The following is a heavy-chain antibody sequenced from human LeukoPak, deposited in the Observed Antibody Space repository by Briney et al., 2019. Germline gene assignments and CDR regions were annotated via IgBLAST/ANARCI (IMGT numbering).Heavy chain of an antibody. V-gene: IGHV3-30*18. D-gene: IGHD2-8*01. Sequence: GGSLTLSCALSRFTFSSYGMHCVRHAPGEVLEWVGVILYDGSNKYYADFVKGRFTSSRDKSKSTVNLQMNSLRAEDTAVYYCANGYCTNGVCYPYYNCYMDVWGKGTTVTVSS. CDR3: ANGYCTNGVCYPYYNCYMDV. CDR2: ILYDGSNK. CDR1: RFTFSSYG. J-gene: IGHJ6*03.